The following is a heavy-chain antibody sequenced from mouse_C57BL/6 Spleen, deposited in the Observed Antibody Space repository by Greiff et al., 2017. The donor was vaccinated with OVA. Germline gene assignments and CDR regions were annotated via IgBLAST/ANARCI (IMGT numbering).Heavy chain of an antibody. Sequence: EVKLMESGGGLVKPGGSLKLSCAASGFTFSDYGMHWVRQAPEKGLEWVTYISSGSSTIYYADTVKGRFIISRDNAKNTLFLQMTSLRSEDTAMYYCARENYYAMDYWGQGTSVTVSS. CDR1: GFTFSDYG. J-gene: IGHJ4*01. V-gene: IGHV5-17*01. CDR3: ARENYYAMDY. CDR2: ISSGSSTI.